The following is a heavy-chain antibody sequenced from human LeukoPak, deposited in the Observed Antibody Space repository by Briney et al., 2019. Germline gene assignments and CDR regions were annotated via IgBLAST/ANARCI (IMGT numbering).Heavy chain of an antibody. V-gene: IGHV3-15*01. CDR1: GFTFSNAC. D-gene: IGHD5-18*01. Sequence: KSGGSLRLSCAASGFTFSNACMSWVRQAPGKGLEWVGHVKTKTDGGTTDYAAPVKGRFTISRDDSKNTLYLQMNSLKTEDTAVYYCTTGTWIQLWLADYWSQGTLVTVSS. CDR2: VKTKTDGGTT. CDR3: TTGTWIQLWLADY. J-gene: IGHJ4*02.